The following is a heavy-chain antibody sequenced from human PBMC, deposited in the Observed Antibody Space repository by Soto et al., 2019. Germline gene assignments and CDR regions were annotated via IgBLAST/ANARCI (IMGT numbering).Heavy chain of an antibody. D-gene: IGHD6-19*01. CDR1: GYTFTSYA. V-gene: IGHV1-3*01. CDR3: GAAVAADAFEI. Sequence: ASVKVSCKASGYTFTSYAMHWVRQAPGQRLEWMGWINAGNGNTKYSQKFQGRVTITRDTSASTAYMELSSLRSEDTAVYYCGAAVAADAFEIRAQRTTVPVAS. J-gene: IGHJ3*02. CDR2: INAGNGNT.